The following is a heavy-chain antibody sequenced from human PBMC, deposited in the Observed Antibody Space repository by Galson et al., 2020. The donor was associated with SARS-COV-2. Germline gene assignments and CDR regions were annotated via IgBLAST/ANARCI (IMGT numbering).Heavy chain of an antibody. CDR3: ARPPPAYGTGFDYHDAFDV. V-gene: IGHV4-39*01. CDR1: GGSITNSGHY. Sequence: ETSETLSLTCTVSGGSITNSGHYWGWIRQPPGKGLEWIGSIYYLGTTYYNPSLKSRVTISVDTSKNQFSLRLRSVTAADTAVYYCARPPPAYGTGFDYHDAFDVWGQGTMVTVSS. D-gene: IGHD2-8*02. J-gene: IGHJ3*01. CDR2: IYYLGTT.